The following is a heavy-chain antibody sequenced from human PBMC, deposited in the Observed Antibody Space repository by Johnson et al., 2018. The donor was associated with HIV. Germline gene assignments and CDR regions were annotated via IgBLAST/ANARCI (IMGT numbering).Heavy chain of an antibody. D-gene: IGHD3-9*01. CDR1: GFTVSSNY. Sequence: MLLVESGGGLVPHGGSLRLSCAASGFTVSSNYMSWVRQAPGKGLEWVSVIFSVGDVYYADSVKGRFTISRDNSKNMVYLQMNSLRPEDTAVYYCARDGRDLVTRGSFDVWGQGTVVTVSS. J-gene: IGHJ3*01. CDR3: ARDGRDLVTRGSFDV. V-gene: IGHV3-66*02. CDR2: IFSVGDV.